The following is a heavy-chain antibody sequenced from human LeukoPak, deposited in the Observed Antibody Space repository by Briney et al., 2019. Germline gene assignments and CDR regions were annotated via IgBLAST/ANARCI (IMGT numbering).Heavy chain of an antibody. Sequence: GGSLRLSCAASGFTFSSYWMSWVRQAPGKGLEWVANIKQDGSEKYYVDSVKGRFTISRDNAKNSLYLEMNSLRAEDTAVYYCARARRGIAVAYAYWGQGTLVTASS. CDR1: GFTFSSYW. V-gene: IGHV3-7*01. CDR3: ARARRGIAVAYAY. J-gene: IGHJ4*02. CDR2: IKQDGSEK. D-gene: IGHD6-19*01.